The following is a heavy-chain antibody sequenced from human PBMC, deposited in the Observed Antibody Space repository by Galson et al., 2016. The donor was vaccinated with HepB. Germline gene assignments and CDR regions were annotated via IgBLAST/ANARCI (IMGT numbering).Heavy chain of an antibody. V-gene: IGHV4-39*01. CDR1: GGSISSTNYY. CDR3: ANSRRYYYNSENYEGGFDY. CDR2: IYYSGRT. J-gene: IGHJ4*02. D-gene: IGHD3-10*01. Sequence: SETLSLTCSVSGGSISSTNYYWGWIRQPPGKGLQRIGSIYYSGRTYYYPSLKSRVTISVDTSKNQFSLNLSSVTAADTAVYYCANSRRYYYNSENYEGGFDYWGQGTLVTVSS.